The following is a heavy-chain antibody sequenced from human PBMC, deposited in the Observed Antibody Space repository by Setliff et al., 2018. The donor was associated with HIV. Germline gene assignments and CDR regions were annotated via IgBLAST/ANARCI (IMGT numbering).Heavy chain of an antibody. CDR3: ARGSYCSGGSCYVNWFDP. V-gene: IGHV1-69*13. D-gene: IGHD2-15*01. Sequence: ASVKVSCKASGGTFSSYAISWVRQAPGQGLEWMGGIIPIFGTANYAQKFQGRVTITADESTSTAYMELSSLRSEDTAVYYCARGSYCSGGSCYVNWFDPWGQGTLVTVSS. J-gene: IGHJ5*02. CDR2: IIPIFGTA. CDR1: GGTFSSYA.